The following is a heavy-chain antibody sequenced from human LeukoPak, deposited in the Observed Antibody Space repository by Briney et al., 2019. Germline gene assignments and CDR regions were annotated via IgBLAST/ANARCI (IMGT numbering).Heavy chain of an antibody. CDR1: GGSIGTYS. V-gene: IGHV4-59*01. CDR3: ARGVYIAAAQYAY. D-gene: IGHD6-13*01. Sequence: PSETLSLTCTVPGGSIGTYSWNWIRQPPGKGLEWIGYIYYSGTTNYNPSLKSRVTISVDTSKNQFSLKLSSVTAADTAVYYCARGVYIAAAQYAYWGQGTLVTVSS. CDR2: IYYSGTT. J-gene: IGHJ4*02.